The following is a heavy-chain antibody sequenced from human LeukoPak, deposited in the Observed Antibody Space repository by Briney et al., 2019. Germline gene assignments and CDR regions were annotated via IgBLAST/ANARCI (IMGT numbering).Heavy chain of an antibody. CDR2: LSASGYTT. J-gene: IGHJ4*02. CDR1: GFTFSDYA. Sequence: PGGSLRLSCAASGFTFSDYAMNWVRQAPGKGLEWVSALSASGYTTYYADSVKGRFTISRDNSKNTLYLQMNSLRDEDSAVYYCVKGSSRYYYDYWGQGTLVTVSS. D-gene: IGHD3-22*01. CDR3: VKGSSRYYYDY. V-gene: IGHV3-23*01.